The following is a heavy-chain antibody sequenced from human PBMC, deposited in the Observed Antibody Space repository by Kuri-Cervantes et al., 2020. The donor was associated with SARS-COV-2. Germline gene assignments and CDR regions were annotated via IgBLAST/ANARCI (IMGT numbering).Heavy chain of an antibody. CDR3: ARDRFAIVCTQNDLFDH. CDR2: MNPNSGNT. CDR1: GCTFSSYA. D-gene: IGHD1-26*01. Sequence: ASVKVSCKASGCTFSSYAISWVRQATGQGLEWMGWMNPNSGNTGYAQKFQGRVTITRDTSISTAYMELSSLRSEDTAVYYCARDRFAIVCTQNDLFDHWGQGTPVTVSS. V-gene: IGHV1-8*03. J-gene: IGHJ5*02.